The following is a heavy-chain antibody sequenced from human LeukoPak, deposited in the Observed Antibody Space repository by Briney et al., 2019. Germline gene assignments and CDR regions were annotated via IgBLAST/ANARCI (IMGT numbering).Heavy chain of an antibody. D-gene: IGHD3-22*01. J-gene: IGHJ4*02. V-gene: IGHV3-23*01. CDR1: GFTFSSYA. CDR2: ISGSGGST. CDR3: AKDLGYYDSSGLDY. Sequence: GGSLRLSCAASGFTFSSYAMSWVRQAPGKGLEWVSAISGSGGSTYYADSVKGRFTISRDNSKNTLYLQMNSLRAEDTAVYYRAKDLGYYDSSGLDYWGQGTLVTVSS.